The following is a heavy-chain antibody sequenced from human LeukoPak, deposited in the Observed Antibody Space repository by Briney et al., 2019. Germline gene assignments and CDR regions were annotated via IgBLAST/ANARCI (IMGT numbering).Heavy chain of an antibody. CDR1: GGSISSYY. CDR2: IYTSGST. V-gene: IGHV4-4*07. J-gene: IGHJ4*02. D-gene: IGHD6-6*01. CDR3: ASRSLYSSSGGFDY. Sequence: SETLSLTCTVSGGSISSYYWSWIRQPAGKGLEWIGRIYTSGSTNYNPSLKSRVTISVDTSKNQFSLKLSSVTAADTAVYYCASRSLYSSSGGFDYWGQGTLVTVSS.